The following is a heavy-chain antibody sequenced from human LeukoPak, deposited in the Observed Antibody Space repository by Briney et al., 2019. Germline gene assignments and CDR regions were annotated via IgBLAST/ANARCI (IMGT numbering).Heavy chain of an antibody. V-gene: IGHV3-30-3*01. Sequence: GRSLRLSCAASGFTFSSYAMHWVRQAPGKGLEWVAVISYDGSNKYYADSVKGRFTISRDNSKNTLYLQMNSLRAGDTAVYYCARDPVWFYYFDYWGQGTLVTVSS. D-gene: IGHD3-10*01. CDR2: ISYDGSNK. CDR1: GFTFSSYA. CDR3: ARDPVWFYYFDY. J-gene: IGHJ4*02.